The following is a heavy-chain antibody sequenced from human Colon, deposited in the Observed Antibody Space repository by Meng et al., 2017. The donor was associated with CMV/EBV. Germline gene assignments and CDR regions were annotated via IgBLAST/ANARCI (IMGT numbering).Heavy chain of an antibody. Sequence: GGSLRLSCAASGFTFSDYYMSWIRQAPGRGLEWISYISSSSSAIEYADSVKGRFTSSRDNAKSSMYLQMNSLRDEDTAVYYCARDFWDTDYTGYWGQGTLVTVSS. D-gene: IGHD3-16*01. CDR2: ISSSSSAI. V-gene: IGHV3-11*01. J-gene: IGHJ4*02. CDR1: GFTFSDYY. CDR3: ARDFWDTDYTGY.